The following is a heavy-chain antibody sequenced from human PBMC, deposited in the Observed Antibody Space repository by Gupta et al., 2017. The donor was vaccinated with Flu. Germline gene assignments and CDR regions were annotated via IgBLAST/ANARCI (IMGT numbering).Heavy chain of an antibody. CDR1: NSW. V-gene: IGHV3-74*01. J-gene: IGHJ4*02. CDR3: ARVIRAAPGRGIDY. D-gene: IGHD6-13*01. Sequence: NSWMHWVRQPPGKGLVWVSRIHGDGSETNYADSVKGRFTISRDNAKNTVYLQMSSLRAEDTAVYYCARVIRAAPGRGIDYWGQGVLVTVSS. CDR2: IHGDGSET.